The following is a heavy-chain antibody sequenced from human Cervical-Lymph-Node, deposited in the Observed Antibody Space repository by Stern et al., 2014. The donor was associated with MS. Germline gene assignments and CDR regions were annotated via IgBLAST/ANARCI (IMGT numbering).Heavy chain of an antibody. J-gene: IGHJ4*02. CDR3: ARVIGDGYDSLDD. D-gene: IGHD5-24*01. Sequence: VQLVQSGAEVRKPGSSVKVSCKVSGGTLSSNTIVWVRQAPGQGLEWMGGIIAIIGTTDYAQKFHDRVTITADESTNTVYMEVTSLRSEDTAVYYCARVIGDGYDSLDDWGQGTLVTVSS. CDR2: IIAIIGTT. V-gene: IGHV1-69*01. CDR1: GGTLSSNT.